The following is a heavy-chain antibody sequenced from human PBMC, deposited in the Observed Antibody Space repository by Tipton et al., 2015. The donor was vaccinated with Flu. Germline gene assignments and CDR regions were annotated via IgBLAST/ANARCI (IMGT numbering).Heavy chain of an antibody. J-gene: IGHJ5*02. CDR2: IYFSGKT. CDR3: ARRDYSNYVSEPKNWFDP. CDR1: GASISSGDYY. Sequence: PGLVKPSQSLSLTCTVSGASISSGDYYWSWIRQSPGKGLEWIGYIYFSGKTDNNPSLGSRVVISLDTSKNQFSLKMSSVTAADTAVYYCARRDYSNYVSEPKNWFDPWGQGTLVTVSS. V-gene: IGHV4-30-4*01. D-gene: IGHD4-11*01.